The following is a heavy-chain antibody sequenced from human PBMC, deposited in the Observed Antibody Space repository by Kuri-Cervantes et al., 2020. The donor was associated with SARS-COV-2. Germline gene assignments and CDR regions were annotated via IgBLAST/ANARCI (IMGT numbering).Heavy chain of an antibody. CDR3: ARGVDYDFWSGYIY. D-gene: IGHD3-3*01. J-gene: IGHJ4*02. V-gene: IGHV4-38-2*02. CDR2: IYHSGST. Sequence: SETLSLTCTVSGYSISSGYYWGWIRQPPGKGLEWIGSIYHSGSTYYNPSLKSRVTISVDTSKNQFSLKLSSVTAADTAVYYCARGVDYDFWSGYIYWGQGTLVTVSS. CDR1: GYSISSGYY.